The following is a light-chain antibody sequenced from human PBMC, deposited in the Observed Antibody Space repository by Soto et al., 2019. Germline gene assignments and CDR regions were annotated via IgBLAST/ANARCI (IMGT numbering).Light chain of an antibody. CDR1: GSDLDGYNS. Sequence: QSVLTQPASVSGSPGQSFTISCTGTGSDLDGYNSVSWYHYHPGKAPKLMIYDVSNRPSGISNRFSGSKSGNTASLTISGLQAEDEADYYCSSFTISANTVIFGGGTKGTVL. CDR2: DVS. V-gene: IGLV2-14*01. CDR3: SSFTISANTVI. J-gene: IGLJ2*01.